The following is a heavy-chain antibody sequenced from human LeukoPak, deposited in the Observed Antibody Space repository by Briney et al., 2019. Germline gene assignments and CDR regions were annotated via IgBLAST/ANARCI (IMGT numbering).Heavy chain of an antibody. CDR1: GYTFTGYY. CDR3: ARDLNYGVDY. V-gene: IGHV1-2*02. CDR2: INPNSGGT. Sequence: ASVKVSCKASGYTFTGYYMHWVRQAPGQGLEWMGWINPNSGGTNYAQKIQGRVTMTRDTSISTAYMELSRLRSDDTAVYYCARDLNYGVDYWGQGTLVTVSS. J-gene: IGHJ4*02. D-gene: IGHD3-10*01.